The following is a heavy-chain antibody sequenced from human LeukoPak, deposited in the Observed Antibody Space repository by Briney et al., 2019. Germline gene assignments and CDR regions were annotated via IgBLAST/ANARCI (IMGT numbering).Heavy chain of an antibody. Sequence: SETLSLTCAVYGGSFSSYYWSWIRQPPGKGLEWIGEINHSGSTNYNPSLKSRVSISVGTSKNQFSLRLSSVTAADTAVYYCARGLEEYVAAAGNWGQGTLVTVSS. D-gene: IGHD6-13*01. V-gene: IGHV4-34*01. CDR2: INHSGST. J-gene: IGHJ4*02. CDR1: GGSFSSYY. CDR3: ARGLEEYVAAAGN.